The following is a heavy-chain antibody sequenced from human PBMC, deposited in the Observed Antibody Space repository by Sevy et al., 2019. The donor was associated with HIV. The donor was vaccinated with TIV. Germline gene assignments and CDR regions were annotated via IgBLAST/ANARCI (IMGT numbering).Heavy chain of an antibody. D-gene: IGHD2-2*01. J-gene: IGHJ5*02. CDR3: ARVGYCSTSSGQHYNWFDP. CDR2: SSGSTNTI. V-gene: IGHV3-48*02. Sequence: GGSLRLSCAASGFALSSYSMNWVRQAPGKGLEWVSYSSGSTNTIYYADSVKGRFTISRDKAKNPRYLQMNSLRDEDTAIYYFARVGYCSTSSGQHYNWFDPWGQGTLVTVSS. CDR1: GFALSSYS.